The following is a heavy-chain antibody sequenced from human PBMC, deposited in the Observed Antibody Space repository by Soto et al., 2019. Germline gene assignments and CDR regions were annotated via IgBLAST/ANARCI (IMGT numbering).Heavy chain of an antibody. CDR1: GGTFSSYA. V-gene: IGHV1-69*01. J-gene: IGHJ3*02. CDR2: IIPIFGTA. Sequence: QVQLVQSGAEVKKPGSSVKVSCKASGGTFSSYAISWVRQAPGHGLEWMGGIIPIFGTANYAQKFQGRVTITAEESTSTAYMELSSLRSEDTAVYYCSPQLGEEGDAFDIWGQGTMVTVSS. CDR3: SPQLGEEGDAFDI. D-gene: IGHD3-16*01.